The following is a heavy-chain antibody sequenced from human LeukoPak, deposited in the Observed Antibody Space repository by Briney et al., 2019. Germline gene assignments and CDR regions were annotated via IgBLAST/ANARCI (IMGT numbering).Heavy chain of an antibody. CDR2: IYYSGST. J-gene: IGHJ5*02. CDR1: GGSISSSSYY. D-gene: IGHD3-16*02. Sequence: SETLSLTCTVSGGSISSSSYYWGWIRQPPGKGLEWIGSIYYSGSTYYNPSLKSRVTISVDTSKNQFSLKLSSVTAADTAVYYCARVWSDYVWGSYRYGNWFDPWGQGTLVTVSS. CDR3: ARVWSDYVWGSYRYGNWFDP. V-gene: IGHV4-39*07.